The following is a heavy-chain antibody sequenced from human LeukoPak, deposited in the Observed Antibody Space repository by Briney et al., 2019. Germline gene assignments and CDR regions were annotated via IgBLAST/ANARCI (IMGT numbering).Heavy chain of an antibody. CDR3: VRGYSFGPYGMDV. V-gene: IGHV3-7*05. J-gene: IGHJ6*02. CDR1: GFTFSTSW. CDR2: IKGDGSVQ. Sequence: GGSLRLSCVASGFTFSTSWMNWVRQAPGKGLEWVANIKGDGSVQSYVDSVKGRFTISRDNSKNTLYLQMSSLRAEDTAVYFCVRGYSFGPYGMDVWGQGTTVTVSS. D-gene: IGHD2-15*01.